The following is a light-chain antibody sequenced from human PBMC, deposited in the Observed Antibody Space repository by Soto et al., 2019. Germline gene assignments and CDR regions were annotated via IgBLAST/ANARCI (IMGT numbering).Light chain of an antibody. Sequence: DIQMTQSPSSLSASVGVRVIITCRARQGIRNDLGWYQQKPGKATKSLIYAASSLQSRVPSRFNGSVSSTNFTITISSLQPDNFATYYCLQHNTSTWTFGQGTKVQIK. J-gene: IGKJ1*01. V-gene: IGKV1-17*01. CDR1: QGIRND. CDR3: LQHNTSTWT. CDR2: AAS.